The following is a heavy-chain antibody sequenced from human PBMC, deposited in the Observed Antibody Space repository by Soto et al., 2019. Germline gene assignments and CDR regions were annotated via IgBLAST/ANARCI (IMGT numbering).Heavy chain of an antibody. Sequence: PGGSLRLSCAASGFTLSSYAMSWVRQAPGKGLEWVSGIRDNGRNTFYADSVKGRFTISRDNSGNTLYLQLNRLRAEDAAVYYCAKETSTLGRPIFDCWGQGTQVTVSS. CDR1: GFTLSSYA. CDR3: AKETSTLGRPIFDC. D-gene: IGHD3-10*01. V-gene: IGHV3-23*01. J-gene: IGHJ4*02. CDR2: IRDNGRNT.